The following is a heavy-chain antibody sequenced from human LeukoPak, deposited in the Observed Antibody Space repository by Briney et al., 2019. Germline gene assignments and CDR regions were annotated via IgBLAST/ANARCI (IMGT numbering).Heavy chain of an antibody. J-gene: IGHJ4*02. CDR2: INHSGYT. CDR1: GVSLNDYY. D-gene: IGHD2-21*02. CDR3: TRMTAGHDY. V-gene: IGHV4-34*01. Sequence: NASETLSLTCAVSGVSLNDYYWSWVRQTPGKGLEWIGEINHSGYTNDSPSLKSRVTLSIDTSRKQFSLNLRSVTVADTGIYYCTRMTAGHDYRGQGTLVTVSS.